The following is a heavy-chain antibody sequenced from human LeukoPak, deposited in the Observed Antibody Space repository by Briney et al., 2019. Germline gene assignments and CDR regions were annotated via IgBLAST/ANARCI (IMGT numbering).Heavy chain of an antibody. D-gene: IGHD3-22*01. J-gene: IGHJ5*02. CDR3: ARGSGYYWEAWFDP. CDR1: GYSISSGYY. CDR2: IYHSGST. V-gene: IGHV4-38-2*02. Sequence: SSETLSLTCTVSGYSISSGYYWGWIRQPPGKGLEWIGSIYHSGSTYYNPSLKSRDTISVDTSKNQFSLKLSSVTAADTAVYYCARGSGYYWEAWFDPWGQGTLVTVSS.